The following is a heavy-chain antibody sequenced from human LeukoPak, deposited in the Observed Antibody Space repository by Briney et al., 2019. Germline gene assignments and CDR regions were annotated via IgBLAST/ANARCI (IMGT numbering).Heavy chain of an antibody. V-gene: IGHV3-23*01. CDR3: AKGGRYTPLLFDY. J-gene: IGHJ4*02. CDR2: ISGSGGST. Sequence: GGSLRLSCAASGFTFSSYAMSWVRQAPGKGLEWVSAISGSGGSTYYADSVKGRFTISRDNSKNTLYLQMSSLRAEDTAAYYCAKGGRYTPLLFDYWGQGTLVTVSS. CDR1: GFTFSSYA. D-gene: IGHD5-24*01.